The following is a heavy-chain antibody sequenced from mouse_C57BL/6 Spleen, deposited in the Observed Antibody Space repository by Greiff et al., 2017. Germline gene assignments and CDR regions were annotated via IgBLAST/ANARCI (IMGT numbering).Heavy chain of an antibody. CDR2: IHPNSGST. J-gene: IGHJ2*01. CDR1: GYTFTSYW. CDR3: VINYYGSSYEGVYFDC. D-gene: IGHD1-1*01. V-gene: IGHV1-64*01. Sequence: VQLQQPGAELVKPGASVKLSCKASGYTFTSYWMHWVKQRPGQGLEWIGMIHPNSGSTNYNEKFKSKATLTVDKSSSTAYMQLSSLTSEDSAVYYCVINYYGSSYEGVYFDCWGQGTTLTVAS.